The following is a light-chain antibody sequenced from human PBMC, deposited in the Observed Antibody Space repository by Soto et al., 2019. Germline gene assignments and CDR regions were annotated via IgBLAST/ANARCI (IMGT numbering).Light chain of an antibody. J-gene: IGKJ1*01. CDR1: QGISSY. CDR2: SAS. V-gene: IGKV1-27*01. Sequence: DIQFTQSPSSLSSSVRESFTITCRVRQGISSYLHWYRQKPGKVPKLLIYSASSLQSGAPSRLSGSGVGTDFTLTISSLQPDDFATYYCQQYNTYPWTFGQGTKVDNK. CDR3: QQYNTYPWT.